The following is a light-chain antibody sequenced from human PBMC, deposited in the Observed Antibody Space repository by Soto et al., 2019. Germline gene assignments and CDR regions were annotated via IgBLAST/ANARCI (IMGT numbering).Light chain of an antibody. Sequence: QSALTQPASVSGSLGQSITISCTGTSSDIGGYNYVSWYQHHPGKAPKLMIYDVTNRPSGVSSRFSGSKSGNRASLTISGLLAEDEADYYCSSYTSSSTLDFVFGTGTKGTV. V-gene: IGLV2-14*01. CDR2: DVT. J-gene: IGLJ1*01. CDR1: SSDIGGYNY. CDR3: SSYTSSSTLDFV.